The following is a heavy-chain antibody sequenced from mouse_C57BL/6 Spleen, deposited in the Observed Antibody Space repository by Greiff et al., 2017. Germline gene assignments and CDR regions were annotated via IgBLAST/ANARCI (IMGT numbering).Heavy chain of an antibody. CDR2: INPNNGGT. V-gene: IGHV1-22*01. CDR3: ARRYYYGSSYDWFAY. Sequence: EVQLQQSGPELVKPGASVKMSCKASGYTFTDYNMHWVKQSHGKSLEWIGYINPNNGGTSYNQKFKGKATLTVNKSSSTAYMELRSLTSEDSAVYYCARRYYYGSSYDWFAYWGQGTLVTVSA. CDR1: GYTFTDYN. D-gene: IGHD1-1*01. J-gene: IGHJ3*01.